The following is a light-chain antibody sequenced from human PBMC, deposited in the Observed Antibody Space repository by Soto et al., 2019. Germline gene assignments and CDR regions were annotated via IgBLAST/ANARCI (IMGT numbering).Light chain of an antibody. CDR2: DAS. V-gene: IGKV3-11*01. Sequence: EIVLTQSPATLSLSPGERATLSCRASQSVSSYLAWYQQKPGKAPRLLIYDASNRATGIPARFSGNETGTNFTLTISSLEPEDFAVYYCQQRSNWLFGPGTKVDIK. J-gene: IGKJ3*01. CDR1: QSVSSY. CDR3: QQRSNWL.